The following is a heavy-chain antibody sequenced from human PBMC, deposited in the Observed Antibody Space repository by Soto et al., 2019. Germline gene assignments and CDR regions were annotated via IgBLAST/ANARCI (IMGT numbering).Heavy chain of an antibody. CDR3: ARKNDADSFYFYL. D-gene: IGHD5-18*01. CDR2: IGTAGDI. V-gene: IGHV3-13*01. Sequence: GGSLRLSCAASGFTFSSYDMHWVRQATGKGLEWVSAIGTAGDIYYPDSVKGRCTISRDNANNSMYLQKNSLRAVDTSVYYCARKNDADSFYFYLWGRGTLVTVSS. CDR1: GFTFSSYD. J-gene: IGHJ2*01.